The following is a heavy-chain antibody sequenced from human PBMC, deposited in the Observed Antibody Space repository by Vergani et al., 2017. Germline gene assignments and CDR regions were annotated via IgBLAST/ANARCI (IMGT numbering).Heavy chain of an antibody. D-gene: IGHD3-16*01. CDR3: AKHFRGWGIDY. V-gene: IGHV3-30*02. J-gene: IGHJ4*02. CDR2: IQFVGSNQ. CDR1: GFTLRNYN. Sequence: QVQLVESGGGVVQRGGSRRLSGATSGFTLRNYNMRWTRQGPGKGLEFGAFIQFVGSNQYYADSAKGRFTLSRDFSKNTLYLQMNSLRTDDTATYYCAKHFRGWGIDYWGQGTQVIVSS.